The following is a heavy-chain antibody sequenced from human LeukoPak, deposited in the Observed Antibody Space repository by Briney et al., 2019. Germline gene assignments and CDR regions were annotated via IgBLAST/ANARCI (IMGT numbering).Heavy chain of an antibody. Sequence: ASVKVSCKASGYIFTGYYIHWMRQAPGQGLEWLGWINPNTGDTNYAQKFQGRVTMTRDTSISTGYMELSRLRSDDTAIYYCTRDRPTGRNWFDPWGQGTLVTVSS. J-gene: IGHJ5*02. CDR3: TRDRPTGRNWFDP. CDR2: INPNTGDT. V-gene: IGHV1-2*02. CDR1: GYIFTGYY.